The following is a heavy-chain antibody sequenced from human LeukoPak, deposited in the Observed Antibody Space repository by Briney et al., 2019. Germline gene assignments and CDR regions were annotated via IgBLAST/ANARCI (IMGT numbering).Heavy chain of an antibody. J-gene: IGHJ4*02. CDR3: AKRSDNWNDYYFDY. Sequence: GGSLRLSCAASGFTFSSYAMSWVRQAPRKGLEWVSTISGSGVSTYYADSVKGRLTISRDNSKNTLYLQMNSLRAEDTAVYYCAKRSDNWNDYYFDYWGQGTLVTVSS. V-gene: IGHV3-23*01. D-gene: IGHD1-1*01. CDR2: ISGSGVST. CDR1: GFTFSSYA.